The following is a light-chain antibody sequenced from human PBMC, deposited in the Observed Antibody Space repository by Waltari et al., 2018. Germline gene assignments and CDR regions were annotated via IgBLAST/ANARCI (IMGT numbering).Light chain of an antibody. CDR3: QQSHSVPNT. J-gene: IGKJ2*01. V-gene: IGKV3-15*01. Sequence: EIVLTQSPATLSVSPGERATLSCRASQSIGTSLAWYQQKPGQAPRLLMYSASTRVTGIPARFSGSGSGTDFTLTISSLQPEDFATYYCQQSHSVPNTFGQGTKLEIK. CDR2: SAS. CDR1: QSIGTS.